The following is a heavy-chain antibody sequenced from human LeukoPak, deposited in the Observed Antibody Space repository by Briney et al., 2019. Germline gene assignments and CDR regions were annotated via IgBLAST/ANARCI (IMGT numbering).Heavy chain of an antibody. CDR2: ISASDAAT. Sequence: GGSLRLSCEASGLTFSTFAMSWVRQAPGKGPEWVSVISASDAATYYSDSVKGRFTVSIDNSKNTLYLQMNDVRTEDTALYYCTKDRDGSGFLVGDWFDPWGQGTLATVSS. J-gene: IGHJ5*02. V-gene: IGHV3-23*01. D-gene: IGHD3-22*01. CDR3: TKDRDGSGFLVGDWFDP. CDR1: GLTFSTFA.